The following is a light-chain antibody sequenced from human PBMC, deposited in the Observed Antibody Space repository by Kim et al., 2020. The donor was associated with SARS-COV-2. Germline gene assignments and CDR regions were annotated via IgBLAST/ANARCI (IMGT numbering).Light chain of an antibody. V-gene: IGLV2-14*03. CDR3: SSYTSSSTQA. CDR1: SSDVGGYNY. Sequence: GPLCSISCNGTSSDVGGYNYVSWDQQHPGKASKLMIYDVSNRLSGVSNRFSGSKSGNTASLTISGLLAEDEADYYCSSYTSSSTQAFGTGTNVTVL. CDR2: DVS. J-gene: IGLJ1*01.